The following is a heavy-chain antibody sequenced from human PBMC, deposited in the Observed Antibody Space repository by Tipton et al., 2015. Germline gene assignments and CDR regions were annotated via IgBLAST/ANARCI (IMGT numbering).Heavy chain of an antibody. Sequence: TLSLTCTVSGGSVCSGSYYWSWIRQPPGKGLEWIGYISFSDTTHYNPSLKSRITISLNTSKNQFYLKMSSVTAADTGVYFCARREHLMTFDSWGQGTLVTVSS. V-gene: IGHV4-61*01. J-gene: IGHJ4*02. D-gene: IGHD1-26*01. CDR2: ISFSDTT. CDR1: GGSVCSGSYY. CDR3: ARREHLMTFDS.